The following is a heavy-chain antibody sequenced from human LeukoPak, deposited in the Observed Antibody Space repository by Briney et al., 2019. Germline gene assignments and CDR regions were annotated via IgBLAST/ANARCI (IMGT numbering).Heavy chain of an antibody. J-gene: IGHJ4*02. V-gene: IGHV4-4*07. Sequence: SSETLSLTCIVSGGSISSYHWSWIRQPAGKGLEWIGRIYTSGSTDYNPSLKSRVTMSVDTSKNQFSLKLSSVTAADTAVYYCARVGDYALKDWGQGTLVIVSS. CDR1: GGSISSYH. CDR2: IYTSGST. CDR3: ARVGDYALKD. D-gene: IGHD3-16*01.